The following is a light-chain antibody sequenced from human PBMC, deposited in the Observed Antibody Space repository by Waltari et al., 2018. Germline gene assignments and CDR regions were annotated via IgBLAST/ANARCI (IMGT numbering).Light chain of an antibody. J-gene: IGLJ2*01. CDR2: ETE. CDR3: GTWDNNLSALV. CDR1: TSNIGNNY. V-gene: IGLV1-51*02. Sequence: QSVLTQPPSVSAAPGQKVTISCSGSTSNIGNNYVSWYQQLPGAAPKVFIYETEKPRAGLPDRFSGSKSGTSASLGITGLQTGYEAAYYCGTWDNNLSALVFGGGTKLTVL.